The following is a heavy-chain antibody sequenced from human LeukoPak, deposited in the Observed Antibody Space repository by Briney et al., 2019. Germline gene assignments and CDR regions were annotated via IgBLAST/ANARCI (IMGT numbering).Heavy chain of an antibody. Sequence: PEGSLRLSCAASGFTFSSYSMNWVRQAPGKGLEWVSYISSSSSTIYYADSVKGRFTISRDNAKNSLYLQMNSLRAEDTAVYYCVRYSGSYYYYYGMDVWGQGTTVTVSS. CDR2: ISSSSSTI. CDR1: GFTFSSYS. J-gene: IGHJ6*02. CDR3: VRYSGSYYYYYGMDV. V-gene: IGHV3-48*01. D-gene: IGHD1-26*01.